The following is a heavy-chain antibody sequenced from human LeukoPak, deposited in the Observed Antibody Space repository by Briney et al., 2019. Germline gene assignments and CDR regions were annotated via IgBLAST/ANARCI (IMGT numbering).Heavy chain of an antibody. J-gene: IGHJ4*02. CDR3: TRITTAMDVDY. V-gene: IGHV3-48*03. Sequence: GGSLRLSCAASGFTFSSYQMNWVRQAPGKGLQWVSYISSSGSTIYYADSVKGRFPISRDNAKNSLYLQMSSPRAEDTAVYYCTRITTAMDVDYWGQGTLVTVSS. D-gene: IGHD5-18*01. CDR2: ISSSGSTI. CDR1: GFTFSSYQ.